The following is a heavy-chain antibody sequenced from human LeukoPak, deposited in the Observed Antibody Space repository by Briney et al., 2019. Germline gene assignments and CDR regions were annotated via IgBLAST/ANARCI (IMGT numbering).Heavy chain of an antibody. CDR2: MSSSDDGR. J-gene: IGHJ4*02. D-gene: IGHD6-13*01. CDR3: ARAGLPGYSSSWRDY. CDR1: GFSFSSYA. Sequence: GGSLRLSCATSGFSFSSYAMSWVRQAPGKGLEWVSAMSSSDDGRYYAASVRGRFTISRDTSISTAYMELSRLRSDDTAVYYCARAGLPGYSSSWRDYWGQGTLVTVSS. V-gene: IGHV3-23*01.